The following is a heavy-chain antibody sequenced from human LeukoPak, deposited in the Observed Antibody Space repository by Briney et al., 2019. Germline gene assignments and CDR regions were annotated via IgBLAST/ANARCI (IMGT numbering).Heavy chain of an antibody. CDR1: GFTFSSYA. CDR2: ISGSGGST. J-gene: IGHJ4*02. Sequence: PGGSLILSCAAPGFTFSSYAVCWVRQGPGKGLGWVSSISGSGGSTYSADSVKGRFTISRDNSKNTLYLQMNSLTAEDTALYYCAKDQACTNDICHGDFDYWGQGTLVTVSS. V-gene: IGHV3-23*01. CDR3: AKDQACTNDICHGDFDY. D-gene: IGHD2-8*01.